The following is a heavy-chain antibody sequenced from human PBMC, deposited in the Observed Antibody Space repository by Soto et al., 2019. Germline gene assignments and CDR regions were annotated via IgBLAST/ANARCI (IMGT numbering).Heavy chain of an antibody. Sequence: PSETLSLTCTVSGGSISSGGYYWSWIRQHPGQGLEWIGYIYYSGSTYYNPSLKSRVTISVDTSKNQFSLKLSSVTAADTAVYYCAGAEYYDFWSGPPDAFDIWGQGTMVTVSS. D-gene: IGHD3-3*01. CDR3: AGAEYYDFWSGPPDAFDI. J-gene: IGHJ3*02. CDR1: GGSISSGGYY. V-gene: IGHV4-31*03. CDR2: IYYSGST.